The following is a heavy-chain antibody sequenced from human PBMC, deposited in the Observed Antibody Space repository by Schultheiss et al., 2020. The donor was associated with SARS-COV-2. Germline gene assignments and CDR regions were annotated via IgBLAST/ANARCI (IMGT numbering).Heavy chain of an antibody. V-gene: IGHV3-30-3*01. D-gene: IGHD4-17*01. CDR1: GFTFSSYT. CDR3: AKAQPWYGERINADAFDI. CDR2: ISYDGSNK. J-gene: IGHJ3*02. Sequence: GGSLRLSCAASGFTFSSYTMNWVRQAPGKGLEWVAVISYDGSNKYYADSVKGRSTISRDNAKNFLDLQMNSLRAEDTALYYCAKAQPWYGERINADAFDIWGQGTMVTVSS.